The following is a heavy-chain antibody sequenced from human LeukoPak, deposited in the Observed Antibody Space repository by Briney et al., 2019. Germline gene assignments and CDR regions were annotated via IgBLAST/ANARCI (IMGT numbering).Heavy chain of an antibody. J-gene: IGHJ4*02. V-gene: IGHV3-23*01. CDR3: AKGMASNTGGIDY. D-gene: IGHD3-16*01. Sequence: PGGSLRLSCAASGFTFSSYAMSWVRQAPGKGLEWVSAISGSGGSTYYADSVKGRFTISRDNSKNTLYLQMNSLRAEDTAVYYWAKGMASNTGGIDYWGQGSLVTVSS. CDR1: GFTFSSYA. CDR2: ISGSGGST.